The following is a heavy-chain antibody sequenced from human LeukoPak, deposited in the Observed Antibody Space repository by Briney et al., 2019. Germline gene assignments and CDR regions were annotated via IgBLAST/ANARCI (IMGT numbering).Heavy chain of an antibody. V-gene: IGHV4-4*07. CDR2: IHTSGTS. J-gene: IGHJ4*02. CDR3: ARDQAVVGATGIDY. D-gene: IGHD1-26*01. CDR1: GYSISSGYY. Sequence: SETLSLTCTVSGYSISSGYYWGWIRQPAGKGLEWIGRIHTSGTSNYNPSLKSRVTMSVDTSKNQFSLKLSSVTAADTAVYYCARDQAVVGATGIDYWGQGTLVTVSS.